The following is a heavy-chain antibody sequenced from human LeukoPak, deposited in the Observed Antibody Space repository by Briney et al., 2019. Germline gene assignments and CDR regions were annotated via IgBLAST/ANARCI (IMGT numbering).Heavy chain of an antibody. V-gene: IGHV3-64D*06. CDR3: VSGGMAMSLGY. Sequence: GGSMRLSCSASGFTFSSYAMHWVRQAPGKGLESVSTISTNGGNKYYADSVNGRFTISRDNSKNALYLQVSSLRAEDTAVYYGVSGGMAMSLGYWGQGTLVTVSS. D-gene: IGHD5-24*01. CDR2: ISTNGGNK. CDR1: GFTFSSYA. J-gene: IGHJ4*02.